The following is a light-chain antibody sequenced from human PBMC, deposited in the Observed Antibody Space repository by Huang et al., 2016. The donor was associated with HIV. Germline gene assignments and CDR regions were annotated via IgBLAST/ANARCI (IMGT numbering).Light chain of an antibody. CDR2: GAS. CDR3: QHYNNWPPLT. V-gene: IGKV3-15*01. CDR1: QSVSSN. Sequence: EIVMTQSPATLSVSPGERTTLSCRASQSVSSNLAWYQQKPGQAPRLLIYGASTRATGSPARVSGSGSGTEFSLTISSLQSEDLAVYYCQHYNNWPPLTFGGGTKVEIK. J-gene: IGKJ4*01.